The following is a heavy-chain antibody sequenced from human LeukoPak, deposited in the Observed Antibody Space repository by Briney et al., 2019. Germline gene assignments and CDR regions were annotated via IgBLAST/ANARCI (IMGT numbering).Heavy chain of an antibody. CDR2: ISGSGGNT. J-gene: IGHJ4*02. CDR1: GFTFSSNG. D-gene: IGHD4-17*01. V-gene: IGHV3-23*01. CDR3: AKVSDYGDYIDY. Sequence: GGSLRLSCAASGFTFSSNGMTWVRQAPGKGLEWVSGISGSGGNTYYVDSVEGRFNISRDNSKNTLSLQMNSLRAEDTAIYYCAKVSDYGDYIDYWGQGTLVTVSS.